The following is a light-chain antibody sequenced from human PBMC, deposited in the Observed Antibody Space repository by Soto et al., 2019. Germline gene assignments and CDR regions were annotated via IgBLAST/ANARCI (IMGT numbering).Light chain of an antibody. V-gene: IGLV2-23*01. J-gene: IGLJ1*01. CDR2: EGS. CDR1: SSDVGSYNL. Sequence: QSVLTQPASVSGSPGQSITISCTGTSSDVGSYNLVSWYQQHPGKAPKLMIYEGSKRPSGVSNRFSGSKSGNTASLTISGLQAEDEADYYCCSCAGSSTYNYVFGTVTKVPV. CDR3: CSCAGSSTYNYV.